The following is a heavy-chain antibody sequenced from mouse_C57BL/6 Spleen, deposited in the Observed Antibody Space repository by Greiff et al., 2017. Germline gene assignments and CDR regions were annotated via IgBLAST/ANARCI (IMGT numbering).Heavy chain of an antibody. J-gene: IGHJ1*03. Sequence: QVQLQQSGPELVKPGASVKISCKASGYAFSSSWMNWVKQRPGKGLEWIGRIYPGGGDTNYNGKYKGKATLTADKSSSTAYMQLRSLTSEDSAVYFCARSPYYYGSSHWSFDVWGTGTTVTVSS. V-gene: IGHV1-82*01. D-gene: IGHD1-1*01. CDR2: IYPGGGDT. CDR1: GYAFSSSW. CDR3: ARSPYYYGSSHWSFDV.